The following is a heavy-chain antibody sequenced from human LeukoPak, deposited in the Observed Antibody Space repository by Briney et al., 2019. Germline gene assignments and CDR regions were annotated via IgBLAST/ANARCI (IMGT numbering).Heavy chain of an antibody. V-gene: IGHV1-8*03. J-gene: IGHJ5*02. CDR1: GGTFSSYA. CDR3: AREIYPTTVTTGGTVFDP. Sequence: ASVKVSCKASGGTFSSYAINWVRQATGQGLDWIGWMNPNSGNTGYAQKFQGRVTITRNTYISTAYMELSSLRSEDTAVYYCAREIYPTTVTTGGTVFDPWGQGTLVTVSS. CDR2: MNPNSGNT. D-gene: IGHD4-11*01.